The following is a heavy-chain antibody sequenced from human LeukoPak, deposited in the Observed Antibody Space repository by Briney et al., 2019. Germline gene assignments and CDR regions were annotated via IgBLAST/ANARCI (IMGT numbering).Heavy chain of an antibody. Sequence: GRSLRLSCAASGFTFDDYAMHWVRQAPGKGLEWVSGISGSGISTYYADSVKGRFTISRDISRNTLYLQMNSLRAEDTAIYYCATGPQFPDYWGQGTLVTVSS. CDR1: GFTFDDYA. CDR2: ISGSGIST. V-gene: IGHV3-23*01. D-gene: IGHD6-19*01. J-gene: IGHJ4*02. CDR3: ATGPQFPDY.